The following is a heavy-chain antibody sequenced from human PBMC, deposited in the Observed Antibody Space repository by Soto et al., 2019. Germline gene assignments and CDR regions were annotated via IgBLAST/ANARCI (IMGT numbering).Heavy chain of an antibody. J-gene: IGHJ6*02. CDR2: IIPILGIA. CDR3: AREIRETIFGTLHFYYGMDV. CDR1: GGTFSSYT. D-gene: IGHD3-3*01. Sequence: SVKVSCKASGGTFSSYTISWVRQAPGQGLEWMGRIIPILGIANYAQKFQGRVTITADKSTSTAYMELSSLRSEDTAVYYCAREIRETIFGTLHFYYGMDVWGQGTTVTVS. V-gene: IGHV1-69*04.